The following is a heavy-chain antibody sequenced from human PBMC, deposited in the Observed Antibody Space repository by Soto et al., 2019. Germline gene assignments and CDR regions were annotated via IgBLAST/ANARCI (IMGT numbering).Heavy chain of an antibody. V-gene: IGHV3-30*18. D-gene: IGHD6-13*01. J-gene: IGHJ4*02. CDR2: ISHDGSLR. CDR3: GKVGKVKNSKTWGLDY. Sequence: QVQLVESGGGVVQPGTSLRLSCATSGFTFSNYGLQWVRQAPGRGLEWVAVISHDGSLRFYADSVKGRFTISRDTSKSTVYLQMTSLRTEDTAVYYCGKVGKVKNSKTWGLDYCGQGTLVTVSS. CDR1: GFTFSNYG.